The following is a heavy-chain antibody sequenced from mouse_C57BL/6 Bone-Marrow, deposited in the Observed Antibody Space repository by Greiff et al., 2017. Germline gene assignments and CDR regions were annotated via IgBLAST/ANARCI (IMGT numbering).Heavy chain of an antibody. CDR3: ARYYYCSGEGFAY. Sequence: VQLQQPGAELVKPGASVKLSCKASGYTFTSYWMHWVKQRPGQGLEWIGNIYPSNGGTNYNEKFKSKATLTVDKSSSTAYMQLSSLTSEDSAVYYCARYYYCSGEGFAYWVQGTLVTVSA. CDR1: GYTFTSYW. J-gene: IGHJ3*01. CDR2: IYPSNGGT. D-gene: IGHD1-1*01. V-gene: IGHV1-53*01.